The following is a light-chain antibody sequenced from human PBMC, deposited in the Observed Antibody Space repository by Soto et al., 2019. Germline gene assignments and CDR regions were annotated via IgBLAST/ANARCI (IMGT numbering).Light chain of an antibody. CDR3: QQYGSSGT. CDR1: QSVSSY. Sequence: EIVLTQSPATPSLSRGERATLSSRASQSVSSYLAWYQQKPGQAPRLLIYDASNRATGIPDRFSGSGSGTDFTLTIGRLEPEDFAVYYCQQYGSSGTFGQGTKVDIK. J-gene: IGKJ1*01. V-gene: IGKV3-20*01. CDR2: DAS.